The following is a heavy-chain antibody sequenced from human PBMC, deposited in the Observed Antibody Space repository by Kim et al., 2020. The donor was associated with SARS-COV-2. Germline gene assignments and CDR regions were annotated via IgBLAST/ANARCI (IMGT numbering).Heavy chain of an antibody. V-gene: IGHV4-61*01. J-gene: IGHJ6*02. CDR3: ARGRWELRLGMDV. CDR2: ISYSGST. D-gene: IGHD1-26*01. CDR1: GGSVSSNNYY. Sequence: SETLSLTCTVSGGSVSSNNYYCSWIRQPPGKGLEWIGYISYSGSTNYNSSLKSRVTMSVDTSKNQVSLKLSSMTAADTAVYYCARGRWELRLGMDVWGQGTTVTVSS.